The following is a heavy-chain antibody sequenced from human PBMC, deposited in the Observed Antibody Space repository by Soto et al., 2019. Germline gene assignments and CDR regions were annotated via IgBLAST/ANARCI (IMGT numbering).Heavy chain of an antibody. CDR2: MNPSNAIT. J-gene: IGHJ4*01. Sequence: ASVKVSCKASGYTFTNYDINWLRQGTGPALEWMGWMNPSNAITAYAQKYQGKDTMTRATSISTAYMELSSPTSADTAVYYCARFARHQLPTIDYWGHGALVTVSS. CDR3: ARFARHQLPTIDY. V-gene: IGHV1-8*01. D-gene: IGHD1-26*01. CDR1: GYTFTNYD.